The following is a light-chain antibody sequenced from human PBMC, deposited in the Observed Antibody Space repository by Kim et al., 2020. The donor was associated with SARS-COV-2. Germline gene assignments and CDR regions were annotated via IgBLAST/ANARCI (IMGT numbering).Light chain of an antibody. CDR1: QSISSW. V-gene: IGKV1-5*03. Sequence: DIQMTQSPSTLSASVGDRVTITCRASQSISSWLAWYQQKPGKAPKLLIYIASSLESGVPPRFSGSGSGTEFTLTISSLQPDDFATYYCQQYNSYPWTFGQGTKVDIK. J-gene: IGKJ1*01. CDR2: IAS. CDR3: QQYNSYPWT.